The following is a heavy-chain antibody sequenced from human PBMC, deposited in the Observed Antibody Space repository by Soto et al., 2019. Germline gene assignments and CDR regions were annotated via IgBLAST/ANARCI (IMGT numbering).Heavy chain of an antibody. CDR2: ISGSGGST. Sequence: GGSLRLSCAASGFTFSSYAMSWVRQAPGKGLEWVSAISGSGGSTYYADSVKGRFTISRDNSKNTLYLQMNSLRAEDTAVYYCAKPLDYYGSGSYIARWGQGTLVTVSS. J-gene: IGHJ5*02. D-gene: IGHD3-10*01. CDR3: AKPLDYYGSGSYIAR. V-gene: IGHV3-23*01. CDR1: GFTFSSYA.